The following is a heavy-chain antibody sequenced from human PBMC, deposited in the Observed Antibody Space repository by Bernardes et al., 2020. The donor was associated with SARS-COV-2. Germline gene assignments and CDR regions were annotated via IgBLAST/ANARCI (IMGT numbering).Heavy chain of an antibody. CDR3: ARSGSGWDFGN. Sequence: SATLSLTCSVSGGSIRRYYWSWIRPPPGKGLEWIGYIYYSGSTSSNPSLKSRVTISVDTSENRFSLRLSSVTAADTAVYYCARSGSGWDFGNWGQGTLVTVSS. J-gene: IGHJ4*02. CDR1: GGSIRRYY. D-gene: IGHD6-19*01. CDR2: IYYSGST. V-gene: IGHV4-59*01.